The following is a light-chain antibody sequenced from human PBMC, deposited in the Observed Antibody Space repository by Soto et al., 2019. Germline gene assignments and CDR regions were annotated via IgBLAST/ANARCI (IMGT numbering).Light chain of an antibody. CDR1: QSISSY. CDR3: QQSYSTPLT. Sequence: VHMTQSPSSLSASVGGRVTITCRASQSISSYLDWYQQKPGKAPKLLIYAASSWQSGVPARFSGSGSGTEFTLTISSLQSEDFATYYCQQSYSTPLTFGGGTKVDIK. V-gene: IGKV1-39*01. CDR2: AAS. J-gene: IGKJ4*01.